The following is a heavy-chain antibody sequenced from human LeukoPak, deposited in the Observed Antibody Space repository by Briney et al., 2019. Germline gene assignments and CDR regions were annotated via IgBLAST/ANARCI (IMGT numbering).Heavy chain of an antibody. Sequence: GGSLRLSCAASGFTFSSYWMSWVRQAPGKGLEWVANIKQDGSEKYYVDYVKGRFTISRYNAKSSLFLQMNSLRAEDAAVYYCARDKPRGSYYGSIFDSWGQGALVTVSS. CDR1: GFTFSSYW. CDR3: ARDKPRGSYYGSIFDS. V-gene: IGHV3-7*01. CDR2: IKQDGSEK. J-gene: IGHJ4*02. D-gene: IGHD1-26*01.